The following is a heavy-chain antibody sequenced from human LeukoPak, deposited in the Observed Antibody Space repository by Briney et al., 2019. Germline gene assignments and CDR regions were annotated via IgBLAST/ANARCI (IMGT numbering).Heavy chain of an antibody. V-gene: IGHV3-9*01. D-gene: IGHD3-22*01. Sequence: HPGGSLRLSCAASGFTFDDYAMHWVRQAPGKGLEWVSGISWNSGSIGYADSVKGRFTIPRDNAKNSLYLQMNSLRAEDTALYYCAKGVRAWYYDTGDYWGQGTLVTVSS. CDR1: GFTFDDYA. CDR2: ISWNSGSI. J-gene: IGHJ4*02. CDR3: AKGVRAWYYDTGDY.